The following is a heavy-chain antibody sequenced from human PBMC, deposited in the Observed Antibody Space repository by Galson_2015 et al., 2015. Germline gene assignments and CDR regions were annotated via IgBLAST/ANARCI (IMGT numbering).Heavy chain of an antibody. CDR1: GDTFSSYA. Sequence: SVKVSCKASGDTFSSYAISWVRQAPGQGLEWMGAIIPIFGRADYAQKFLGRVIITADESTSTAFMDLSSLRSEDMALYFCARDNDYPYNGSHIWGQGTMVTVSS. D-gene: IGHD3-16*01. CDR3: ARDNDYPYNGSHI. CDR2: IIPIFGRA. J-gene: IGHJ3*02. V-gene: IGHV1-69*13.